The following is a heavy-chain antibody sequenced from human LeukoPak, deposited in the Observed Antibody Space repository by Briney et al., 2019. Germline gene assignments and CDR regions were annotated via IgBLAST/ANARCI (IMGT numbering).Heavy chain of an antibody. D-gene: IGHD1-14*01. CDR2: IGTNTGIP. J-gene: IGHJ4*02. V-gene: IGHV7-4-1*02. CDR3: ARDPGSKRVNRLARRGDY. CDR1: GYTFTNFA. Sequence: ASVKVSCKASGYTFTNFAMNWVRQAPGQGLEWMGWIGTNTGIPTYAQGFTGRFVFSLDTSVSTVYLQISSLQADDAAVYFCARDPGSKRVNRLARRGDYWGQGTLVTVSS.